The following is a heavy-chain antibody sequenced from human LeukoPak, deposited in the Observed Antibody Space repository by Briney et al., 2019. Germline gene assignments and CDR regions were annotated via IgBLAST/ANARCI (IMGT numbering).Heavy chain of an antibody. D-gene: IGHD3-22*01. CDR1: GGSFRSST. CDR3: ARGPLHVALSSGSLKWLDP. V-gene: IGHV1-69*05. J-gene: IGHJ5*02. CDR2: IVPIFGAP. Sequence: GSSVKVSCKASGGSFRSSTFAWVRQAPGRGREWMGGIVPIFGAPNYALDFQGRATITTDESTSTVYLQLTSLISEDTAMYYCARGPLHVALSSGSLKWLDPWGQGSLVTVSS.